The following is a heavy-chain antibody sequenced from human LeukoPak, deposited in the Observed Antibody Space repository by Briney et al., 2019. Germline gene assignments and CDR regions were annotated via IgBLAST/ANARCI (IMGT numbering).Heavy chain of an antibody. CDR1: GFTFSSYG. J-gene: IGHJ6*02. D-gene: IGHD4-11*01. V-gene: IGHV3-30*18. CDR3: AKDSGQQTTWYYAMDV. CDR2: ISYDGSNK. Sequence: GRSLRLSCAASGFTFSSYGMHWVRQAPGKGLEWVAVISYDGSNKYYADSVKGRFTISRDNSKNTLYLQMNSLRAGDTAVYYCAKDSGQQTTWYYAMDVWGQGTTVTVSS.